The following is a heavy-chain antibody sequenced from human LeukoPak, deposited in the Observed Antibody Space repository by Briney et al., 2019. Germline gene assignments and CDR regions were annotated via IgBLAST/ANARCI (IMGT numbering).Heavy chain of an antibody. V-gene: IGHV4-59*11. J-gene: IGHJ6*03. CDR1: GGSISSHY. CDR3: ARGGSGNFYYYYYMDV. D-gene: IGHD2-15*01. CDR2: IYYSGST. Sequence: SETLSLTCTVSGGSISSHYWSWIRQPPGKGLEWIGYIYYSGSTNYNPSLKSRVTISVDTSKNQFSLKLSSVTAADTAVYYCARGGSGNFYYYYYMDVWGKGTTVTVSS.